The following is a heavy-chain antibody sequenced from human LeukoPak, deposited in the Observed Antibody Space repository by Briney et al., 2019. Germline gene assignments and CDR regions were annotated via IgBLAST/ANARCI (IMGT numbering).Heavy chain of an antibody. CDR1: GFSFSTYG. D-gene: IGHD5-24*01. CDR2: KSFDGSFE. CDR3: AKSRDGYNHGHEC. J-gene: IGHJ4*02. Sequence: GGSLRLSCAASGFSFSTYGMHWVRQAPGKGLEWVAGKSFDGSFEDYADSVKGRFTIIRDNLKSTLYVQMNSLRVEDTAVYYCAKSRDGYNHGHECGGQGTLVTVSS. V-gene: IGHV3-33*06.